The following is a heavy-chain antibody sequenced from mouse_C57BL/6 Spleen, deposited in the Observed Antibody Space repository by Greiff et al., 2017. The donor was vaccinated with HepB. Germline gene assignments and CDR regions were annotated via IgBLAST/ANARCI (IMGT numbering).Heavy chain of an antibody. CDR2: IDPETGGT. CDR1: GYTFTDYE. D-gene: IGHD2-4*01. V-gene: IGHV1-15*01. Sequence: VQLQQSVAELVRPGASVTLSCKASGYTFTDYEMHWVKQTPVHGLEWIGAIDPETGGTAYNQKFKGKAILTADKSSSTAYMELRSLTSEDSAVYYCTRSQITTKDYWGQGTTLTVSS. CDR3: TRSQITTKDY. J-gene: IGHJ2*01.